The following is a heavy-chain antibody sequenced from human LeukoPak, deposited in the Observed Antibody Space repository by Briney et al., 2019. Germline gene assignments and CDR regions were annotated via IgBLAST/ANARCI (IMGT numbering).Heavy chain of an antibody. CDR1: GGSISSGDYY. J-gene: IGHJ4*02. Sequence: PSQTLSLTCTVSGGSISSGDYYWRWVRQPPGKGLEWIGYIYYSGSTYYNPSLKSRVTMSVDTSKNQFSLKLSYVTAADTAVYYCARGREQWVSTDYWGQGTLVTVSS. CDR2: IYYSGST. V-gene: IGHV4-30-4*08. CDR3: ARGREQWVSTDY. D-gene: IGHD6-19*01.